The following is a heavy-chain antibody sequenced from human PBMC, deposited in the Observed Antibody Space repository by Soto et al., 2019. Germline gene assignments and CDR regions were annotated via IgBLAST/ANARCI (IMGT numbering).Heavy chain of an antibody. J-gene: IGHJ4*02. Sequence: EVQLLESGGGLVQPGGSLRLSCAAAELTLRKYAVSWVRQAPGKGLAWVASVSGTGRSTYYADSVKGRFTISRDNSKNTLYLQMKSLRLDDTAVYYCAKSSTADFWIGSFDGFFDFWGQGTLVTVSS. CDR3: AKSSTADFWIGSFDGFFDF. CDR1: ELTLRKYA. CDR2: VSGTGRST. V-gene: IGHV3-23*01. D-gene: IGHD3-3*01.